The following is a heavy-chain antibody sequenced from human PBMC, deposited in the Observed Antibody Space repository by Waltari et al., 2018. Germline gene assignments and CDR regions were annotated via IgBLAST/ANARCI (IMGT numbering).Heavy chain of an antibody. CDR1: RFTFGSYA. D-gene: IGHD3-16*02. J-gene: IGHJ3*01. Sequence: ELQLVESGGGLVQPGGSLRLSCAGPRFTFGSYAMSWGRQPPGKGLEWVSSISGGGGSTYYSDSVKGRFTISRDNSKNTLYLQMNSLRAEDTAIYYCAKDDGGTYQGPFDVWGQGTMVTVSS. V-gene: IGHV3-23*04. CDR3: AKDDGGTYQGPFDV. CDR2: ISGGGGST.